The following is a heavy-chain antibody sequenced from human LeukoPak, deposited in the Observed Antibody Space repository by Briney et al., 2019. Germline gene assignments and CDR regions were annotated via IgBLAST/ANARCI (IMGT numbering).Heavy chain of an antibody. Sequence: PSETLSLTCAVSGYSISSGYYWGWIRQPPGKGLKWIGSIYHSGSTYYNPSLKSRVTISVDTSKNQFSLKLSSVTAADTAVYYCARRGYSGSRHYYYMDVWGKGTTVTVSS. J-gene: IGHJ6*03. CDR1: GYSISSGYY. CDR3: ARRGYSGSRHYYYMDV. V-gene: IGHV4-38-2*01. D-gene: IGHD6-13*01. CDR2: IYHSGST.